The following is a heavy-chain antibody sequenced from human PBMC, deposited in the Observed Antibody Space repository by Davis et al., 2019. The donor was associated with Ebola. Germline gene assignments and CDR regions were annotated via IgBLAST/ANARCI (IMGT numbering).Heavy chain of an antibody. CDR1: GFTFSSYT. CDR2: ISGSGIST. CDR3: AKVRPYCSGGSCYPNWYFDL. J-gene: IGHJ2*01. D-gene: IGHD2-15*01. Sequence: GESLKISCAASGFTFSSYTMSWVRQAPGKGLEWVPVISGSGISTYYADSVKGRFTISRDNSKNTLYLQMNSLRAEDTAVYFCAKVRPYCSGGSCYPNWYFDLWGRGTLVTVSS. V-gene: IGHV3-23*01.